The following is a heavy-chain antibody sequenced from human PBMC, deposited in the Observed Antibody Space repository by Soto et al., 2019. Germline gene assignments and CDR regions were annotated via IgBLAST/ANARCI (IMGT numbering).Heavy chain of an antibody. Sequence: ASVKVSCKASGYTFTSYAMHWVRQAPGQRLEWMGWINAGNGNTKYSQKFQGRVTITRDTSASTAYMELSSLRSADTARYYCARVIAVAAKGIDYWGQGTLVTVSS. CDR1: GYTFTSYA. D-gene: IGHD6-19*01. CDR3: ARVIAVAAKGIDY. V-gene: IGHV1-3*01. CDR2: INAGNGNT. J-gene: IGHJ4*02.